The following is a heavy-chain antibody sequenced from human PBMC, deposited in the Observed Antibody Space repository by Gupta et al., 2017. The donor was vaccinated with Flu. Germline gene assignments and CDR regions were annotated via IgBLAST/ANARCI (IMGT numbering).Heavy chain of an antibody. CDR3: AKDQFRITIFGVVITNFDY. V-gene: IGHV3-23*01. CDR1: GFTFSSYA. Sequence: EVQLLESGGGLVQPGGSLRLSCAASGFTFSSYAMSWVRQAQGKGLEWVSAISGSGGSTYYADSVKGRFTISRDNSKNTLYLQMNSLRAEDTAVYYCAKDQFRITIFGVVITNFDYWGQGTLVTVSS. J-gene: IGHJ4*02. CDR2: ISGSGGST. D-gene: IGHD3-3*01.